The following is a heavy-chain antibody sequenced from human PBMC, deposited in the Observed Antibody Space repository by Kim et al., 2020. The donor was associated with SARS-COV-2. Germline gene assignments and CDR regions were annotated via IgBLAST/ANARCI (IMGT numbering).Heavy chain of an antibody. Sequence: GGSLRLSCAASGFTFSSYGMHWVRQAPGKGLEWVAVISYDGSNKYYADSVKGRFTISRDNSKNTLYLQMNSLRAEDTAVYYCANGGATVTTWDVDYWGQG. CDR2: ISYDGSNK. D-gene: IGHD4-17*01. CDR3: ANGGATVTTWDVDY. J-gene: IGHJ4*02. CDR1: GFTFSSYG. V-gene: IGHV3-30*18.